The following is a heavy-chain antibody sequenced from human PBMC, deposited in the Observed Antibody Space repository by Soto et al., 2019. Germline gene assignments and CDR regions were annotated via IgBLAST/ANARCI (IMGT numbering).Heavy chain of an antibody. V-gene: IGHV3-13*01. D-gene: IGHD5-12*01. CDR1: GFTFSTYD. CDR2: IGSAGDT. J-gene: IGHJ4*02. Sequence: GGSLRLSCAASGFTFSTYDMHWVRQATGKGLEWVSAIGSAGDTSYPASVKGRFTISRENAKNSLYPQMNSLRAGDTAVYYCAIVVWGYSGYDCYFGYWGQGTLVTVSS. CDR3: AIVVWGYSGYDCYFGY.